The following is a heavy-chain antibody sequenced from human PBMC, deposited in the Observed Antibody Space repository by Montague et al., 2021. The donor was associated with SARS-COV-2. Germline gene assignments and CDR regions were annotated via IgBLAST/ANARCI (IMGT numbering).Heavy chain of an antibody. CDR1: GRSIISTSSY. J-gene: IGHJ4*02. CDR2: IAHRENT. D-gene: IGHD3-10*01. V-gene: IGHV4-39*07. Sequence: SETLSLTCTVSGRSIISTSSYWGWIRQPPGGGLEWIGSIAHRENTFYXXXLKSPVTISVDTSKNQFSPKMISVTAADTGIYYCVRVSWYYYGSGAFDYWGQGTLATVSA. CDR3: VRVSWYYYGSGAFDY.